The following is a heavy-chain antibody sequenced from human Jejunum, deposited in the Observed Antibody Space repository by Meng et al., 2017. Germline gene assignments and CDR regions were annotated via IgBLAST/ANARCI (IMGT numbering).Heavy chain of an antibody. CDR1: GDTVSTEGDA. D-gene: IGHD2-2*01. Sequence: QVKRQQSGPGLVHPSQTLSLTCVISGDTVSTEGDAWSWIRQSPLRGLEWLGRTYFRSKWFYDYAPSVKSRITVKPDASKNQFSLELRSVTPDDSAIYYCVRDPQYALSIFDFWGPGTLVTVSS. CDR2: TYFRSKWFY. CDR3: VRDPQYALSIFDF. V-gene: IGHV6-1*02. J-gene: IGHJ4*02.